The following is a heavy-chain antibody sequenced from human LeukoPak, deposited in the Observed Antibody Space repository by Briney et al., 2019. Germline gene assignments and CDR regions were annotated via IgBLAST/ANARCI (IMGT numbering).Heavy chain of an antibody. V-gene: IGHV3-21*01. CDR1: GFTFSSYS. J-gene: IGHJ4*02. D-gene: IGHD3-22*01. CDR3: AREADSSGYQFDY. Sequence: KAGGSLRLSCAASGFTFSSYSMNWVRQAPGKGLEWVSSISSSSSYIYYADSVKGRFTISRDNAKNSLYLQMNSLRAEDTAVYYCAREADSSGYQFDYWGQGTLVTVSS. CDR2: ISSSSSYI.